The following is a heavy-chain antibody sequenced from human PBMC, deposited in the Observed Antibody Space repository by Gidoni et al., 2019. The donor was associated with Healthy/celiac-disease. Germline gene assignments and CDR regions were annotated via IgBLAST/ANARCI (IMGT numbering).Heavy chain of an antibody. CDR2: INPSGGST. Sequence: QLQLVQSGAEVQKPGASVKVSFTASGSTFTSYYMHWVRQAPGQGLAWMGIINPSGGSTSYAQKVQGRVTMTRDTSTSTVYMELSSLRSEDTAVYYCARDSQVVGATTPDYWGQGTLVTVSS. CDR1: GSTFTSYY. V-gene: IGHV1-46*01. D-gene: IGHD1-26*01. CDR3: ARDSQVVGATTPDY. J-gene: IGHJ4*02.